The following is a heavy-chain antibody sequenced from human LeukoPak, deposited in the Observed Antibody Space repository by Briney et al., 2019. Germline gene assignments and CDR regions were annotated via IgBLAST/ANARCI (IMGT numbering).Heavy chain of an antibody. Sequence: ASVKVSCKASGYTFTSYGISWVRQAPGQGLEWMGWISAYNGNTNYAQKLQGRVTMTTDTSTSTAYMELRSLRSDDTAVYYCARVERLLWFHMAPNWFDPWGQGTLVTVSS. CDR2: ISAYNGNT. V-gene: IGHV1-18*01. CDR1: GYTFTSYG. J-gene: IGHJ5*02. D-gene: IGHD3-10*01. CDR3: ARVERLLWFHMAPNWFDP.